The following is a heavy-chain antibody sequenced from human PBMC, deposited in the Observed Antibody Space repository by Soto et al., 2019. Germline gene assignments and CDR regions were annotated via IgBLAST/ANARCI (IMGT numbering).Heavy chain of an antibody. CDR2: ISGSGVSK. CDR1: GFIFCISA. CDR3: AKDRSPGATTWNVY. J-gene: IGHJ4*02. V-gene: IGHV3-23*01. Sequence: PGGSLRLSCLVSGFIFCISAMNWVRQAPGKGLEWVSTISGSGVSKYYADSVKARFTISRDNSNNTVSLQMNSLRAEDAAVYYCAKDRSPGATTWNVYWGQGTLVTVSS. D-gene: IGHD1-26*01.